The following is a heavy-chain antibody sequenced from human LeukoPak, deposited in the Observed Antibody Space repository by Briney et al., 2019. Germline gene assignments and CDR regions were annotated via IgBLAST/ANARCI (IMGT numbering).Heavy chain of an antibody. CDR1: GYSISSGYY. CDR3: ARVNYSDSSGRPFDS. J-gene: IGHJ4*02. D-gene: IGHD3-22*01. V-gene: IGHV4-38-2*01. CDR2: IYHSGST. Sequence: SETLSLTCAVSGYSISSGYYWGWIRQPPGKGLEWIGSIYHSGSTYYNPSLKSRVTIPMDTSMNQFSLILSSVTAADTAVYYCARVNYSDSSGRPFDSWGQGTLVTVSS.